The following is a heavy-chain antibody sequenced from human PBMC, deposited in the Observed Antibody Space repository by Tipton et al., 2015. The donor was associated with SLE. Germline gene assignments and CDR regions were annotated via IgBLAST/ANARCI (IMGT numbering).Heavy chain of an antibody. CDR2: IYYSGST. CDR3: ARGGYGRTTKKWIWFDP. D-gene: IGHD5-12*01. Sequence: GLVKPSETLSLTCTVSGGSISSSSYYWSWIRQPPGKGLEWIGYIYYSGSTYYNPSLKSRVTISLDTSKNQFSLKLTSVTAADTAVYYCARGGYGRTTKKWIWFDPWGQGTLVTVSS. V-gene: IGHV4-61*01. CDR1: GGSISSSSYY. J-gene: IGHJ5*02.